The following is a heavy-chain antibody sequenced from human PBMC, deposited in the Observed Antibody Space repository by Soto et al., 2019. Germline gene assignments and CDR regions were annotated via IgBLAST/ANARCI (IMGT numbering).Heavy chain of an antibody. D-gene: IGHD3-3*01. CDR2: IYYSGST. J-gene: IGHJ5*02. CDR3: AGDRVATESWFDP. Sequence: QVELQESGPGLVKPSQTLSLTCTVSGGSISSGAYYWSWIRHLPGKGLEWIGYIYYSGSTYYNPSLTSRVTISVDTSKNQFSLKLSSVTAADTAVYYCAGDRVATESWFDPWGQGTLVTVSS. V-gene: IGHV4-31*03. CDR1: GGSISSGAYY.